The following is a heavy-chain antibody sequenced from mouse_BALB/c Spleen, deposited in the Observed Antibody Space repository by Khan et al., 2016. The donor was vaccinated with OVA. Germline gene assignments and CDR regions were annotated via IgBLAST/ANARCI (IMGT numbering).Heavy chain of an antibody. CDR1: GYTFTNYG. J-gene: IGHJ1*01. Sequence: QIQLVQSGPELKKPGETVKISCKASGYTFTNYGMNWVKQAPGKGLKWMGWIKTYTGEPTYAHAFKGRFAFSLETSASPAYLQINNLKNEDTATYFCASGGYWYFDVWGAGTTVTVSS. CDR3: ASGGYWYFDV. CDR2: IKTYTGEP. V-gene: IGHV9-3-1*01. D-gene: IGHD1-1*02.